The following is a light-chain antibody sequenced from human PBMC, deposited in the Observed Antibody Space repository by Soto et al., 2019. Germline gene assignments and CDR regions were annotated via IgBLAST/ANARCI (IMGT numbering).Light chain of an antibody. CDR1: QGISSY. V-gene: IGKV1-9*01. J-gene: IGKJ3*01. CDR2: AAS. Sequence: DIRLTQSPSFLSASVGDRVTITCRASQGISSYLAWYQQKPGKAPKLLIYAASTLQSGVPSRFSGSGSGTEFTLTISSLQSEDFATYYCQQLNSYLFTFGPGTKVDIK. CDR3: QQLNSYLFT.